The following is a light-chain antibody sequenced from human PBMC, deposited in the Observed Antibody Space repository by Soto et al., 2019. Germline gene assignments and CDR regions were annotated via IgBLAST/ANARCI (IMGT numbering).Light chain of an antibody. CDR3: QHYDSLPIT. J-gene: IGKJ5*01. V-gene: IGKV3-20*01. Sequence: DIVLTQSRATLSLSPGSRSTLSCRASQSVSSSYLAWYQQKPGQPPRILIYGASSRATGIPDRFSGSGSGTDFTLTISRLEHEDFAVFYCQHYDSLPITFGQGTRLEIK. CDR1: QSVSSSY. CDR2: GAS.